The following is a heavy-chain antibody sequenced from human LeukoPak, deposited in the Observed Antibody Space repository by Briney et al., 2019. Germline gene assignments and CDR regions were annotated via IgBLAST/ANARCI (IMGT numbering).Heavy chain of an antibody. CDR1: DDSITMYY. J-gene: IGHJ6*03. Sequence: SETLSLTCTVSDDSITMYYWTWIRQPPGQGLEWIGYVDHTGSTKFNPSLNGRVSISRDTSNNFFSLRLRSVTAADTAVYFCARGRVSSSTWYSTYYYFFYMDFLGKGATVTVSS. D-gene: IGHD4-11*01. V-gene: IGHV4-59*01. CDR3: ARGRVSSSTWYSTYYYFFYMDF. CDR2: VDHTGST.